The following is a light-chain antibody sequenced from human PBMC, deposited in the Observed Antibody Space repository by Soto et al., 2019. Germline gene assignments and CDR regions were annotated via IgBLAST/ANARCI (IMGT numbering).Light chain of an antibody. J-gene: IGKJ4*01. CDR2: AAS. CDR3: QQYNHWPLT. CDR1: QSLVTN. Sequence: EVVMTQSPATLSVAPGERATLSCRASQSLVTNLAWYQQKPGQTPRLLIYAASTRGTGVPARFSGSGSWTDFTLTITSLQSEDFAVYYCQQYNHWPLTFGGGTKVEL. V-gene: IGKV3D-15*01.